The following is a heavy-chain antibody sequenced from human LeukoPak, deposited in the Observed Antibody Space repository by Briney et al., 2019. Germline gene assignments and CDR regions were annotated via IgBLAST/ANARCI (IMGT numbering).Heavy chain of an antibody. D-gene: IGHD6-19*01. CDR3: ARAVAGIALDY. CDR1: GGSFSGYY. CDR2: INHSGST. V-gene: IGHV4-34*01. J-gene: IGHJ4*02. Sequence: SETLSLTCAVYGGSFSGYYWSWIRQPPGKGLEWIGEINHSGSTNYNPSLKSRVTISVDTSKNQFSLKLSSVAAADTAVYYCARAVAGIALDYWGQGTLVTVSS.